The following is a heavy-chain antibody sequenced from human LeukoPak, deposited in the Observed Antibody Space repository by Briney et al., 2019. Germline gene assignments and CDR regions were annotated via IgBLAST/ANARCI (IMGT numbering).Heavy chain of an antibody. CDR1: GGSISSSNW. D-gene: IGHD3-22*01. CDR3: ARVERYYYDSSGYYYYEIFDY. Sequence: SETLSLTCAVSGGSISSSNWWSWVRQPPGKGPEWIGEIYHSGSTNYNPSLKSRVTISVDKSKNQFSLKLSSVTAADTAVYHCARVERYYYDSSGYYYYEIFDYWGQGTLVTVSS. J-gene: IGHJ4*02. V-gene: IGHV4-4*02. CDR2: IYHSGST.